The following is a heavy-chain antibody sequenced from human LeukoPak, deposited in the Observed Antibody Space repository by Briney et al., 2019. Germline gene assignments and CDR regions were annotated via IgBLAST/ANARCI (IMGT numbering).Heavy chain of an antibody. CDR2: LYSGGTT. V-gene: IGHV3-66*01. CDR1: GFDVSNNY. Sequence: PGGSLRLSCVASGFDVSNNYMSWVRQAPGKGLEWVSVLYSGGTTYYADSVKGRFTISRDNSKNTLYLQMNSLRADDTAVFYCARTKVGSCTSSNCRDWFDYWGQGTLVTVSS. D-gene: IGHD2-2*01. J-gene: IGHJ4*02. CDR3: ARTKVGSCTSSNCRDWFDY.